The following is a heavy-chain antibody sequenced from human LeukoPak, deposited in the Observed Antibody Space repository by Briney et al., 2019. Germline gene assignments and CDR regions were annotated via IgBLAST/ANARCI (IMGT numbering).Heavy chain of an antibody. D-gene: IGHD3-22*01. CDR2: ISGSGGST. V-gene: IGHV3-23*01. CDR3: AKDDLYYDSSAQFDY. Sequence: PGGSLRLSCAASGFTFDDYAMSWVRQAPGKGLEWVSAISGSGGSTYYADSVKGRLTISRDNSKNTLYLQMNSLRAEDTAVYYCAKDDLYYDSSAQFDYWGQGTLVTVSS. CDR1: GFTFDDYA. J-gene: IGHJ4*02.